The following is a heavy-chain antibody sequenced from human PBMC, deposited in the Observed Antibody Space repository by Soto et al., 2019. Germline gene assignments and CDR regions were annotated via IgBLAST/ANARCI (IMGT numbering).Heavy chain of an antibody. CDR3: AKSTYAEPDYDILTGGYYFDY. CDR1: GFTFSSYA. Sequence: GGSLRLSCAASGFTFSSYAMSWVRQAPGKGLEWVSAISGSGGSTYYADSVKGRFTISRDNSKNTLYLQMNSLRAEDTAVYYCAKSTYAEPDYDILTGGYYFDYWGQGTLVTVSS. D-gene: IGHD3-9*01. V-gene: IGHV3-23*01. CDR2: ISGSGGST. J-gene: IGHJ4*02.